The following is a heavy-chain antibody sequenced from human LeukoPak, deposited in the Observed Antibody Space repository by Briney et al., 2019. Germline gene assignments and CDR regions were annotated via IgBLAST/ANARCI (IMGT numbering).Heavy chain of an antibody. V-gene: IGHV3-23*01. CDR3: AKCFAWFGEFFYYYYYMDV. D-gene: IGHD3-10*01. CDR2: ISGSGGST. J-gene: IGHJ6*03. CDR1: GFTFSSYG. Sequence: GGPLRLSCAASGFTFSSYGMSWVRQAPGKGLEWVSAISGSGGSTYYADSVKGRFTISRDNSKNTLYLQMNSLRAEDTAVYYCAKCFAWFGEFFYYYYYMDVWGKGTTVTISS.